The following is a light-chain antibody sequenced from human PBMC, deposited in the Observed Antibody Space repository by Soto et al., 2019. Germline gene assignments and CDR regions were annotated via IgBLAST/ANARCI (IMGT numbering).Light chain of an antibody. J-gene: IGLJ3*02. V-gene: IGLV1-44*01. CDR2: SHN. Sequence: QSVLTQPPSASGTPGQRVTISCSGSSSNIGSNTVNWYQQLPGTAPKLLIYSHNQRPSGVPDRFSGSKSGTSASLAISGLQSEDEADDYCAAWDDSLNGQVFGGGTQLTV. CDR1: SSNIGSNT. CDR3: AAWDDSLNGQV.